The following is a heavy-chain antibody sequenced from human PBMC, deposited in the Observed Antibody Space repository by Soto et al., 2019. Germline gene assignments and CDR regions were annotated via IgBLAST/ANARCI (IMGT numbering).Heavy chain of an antibody. CDR2: ISGSGGST. Sequence: GGSLRLSCAASGFTFSSYAMSWVRQAPGKGLEWVSAISGSGGSTYYADSVKGRFTITRDNSKNSLYLQMNSLRTEDTALYYCAKDSTPPYYDFWSPNYGMDVWGQGTTVTVSS. J-gene: IGHJ6*02. CDR1: GFTFSSYA. CDR3: AKDSTPPYYDFWSPNYGMDV. D-gene: IGHD3-3*01. V-gene: IGHV3-23*01.